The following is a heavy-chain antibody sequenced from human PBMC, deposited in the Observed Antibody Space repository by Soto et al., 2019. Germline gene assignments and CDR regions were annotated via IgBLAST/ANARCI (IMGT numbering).Heavy chain of an antibody. J-gene: IGHJ4*02. CDR1: GGSISSGGYS. D-gene: IGHD3-22*01. V-gene: IGHV4-30-2*01. CDR3: ARGHFDSRGYSNALDY. Sequence: SETLSLTCAVSGGSISSGGYSWSWIRQPPGKELQWIGYIYHSGRTDSNPSLKSRVTISLDMSKNHFSLILKSVTIADTAIYYCARGHFDSRGYSNALDYWGQGIQVTVSS. CDR2: IYHSGRT.